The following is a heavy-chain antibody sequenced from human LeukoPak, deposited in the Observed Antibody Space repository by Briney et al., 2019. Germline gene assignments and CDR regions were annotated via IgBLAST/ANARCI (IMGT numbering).Heavy chain of an antibody. CDR3: ASQTSIAAYLDS. V-gene: IGHV3-30*04. Sequence: GGSLRLSCAASGFKYNMHWVRQAPGKGLEWVAFISFDGSTAYYADSVQGRFTFSRDTSNNTLHLQMNSLRTEDTAVYYCASQTSIAAYLDSWGQGTLVTVSS. D-gene: IGHD2-21*01. CDR1: GFKYN. CDR2: ISFDGSTA. J-gene: IGHJ4*02.